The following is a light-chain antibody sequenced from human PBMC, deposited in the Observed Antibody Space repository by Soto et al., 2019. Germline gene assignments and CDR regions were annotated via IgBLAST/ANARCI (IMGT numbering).Light chain of an antibody. V-gene: IGKV1-17*03. J-gene: IGKJ2*01. CDR1: QDISRF. CDR3: LQHNSYPYT. CDR2: DTY. Sequence: DVQMTQSPSAMSASVGDRVTITCRASQDISRFVAWFQQKPGKAPERLIYDTYSLQPGVPSRFSGSDSGTEFTLEISGLQPEDFATYYCLQHNSYPYTFGQGTKLEIK.